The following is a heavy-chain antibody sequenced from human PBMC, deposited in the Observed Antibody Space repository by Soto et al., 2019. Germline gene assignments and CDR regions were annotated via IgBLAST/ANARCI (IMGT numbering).Heavy chain of an antibody. J-gene: IGHJ4*01. CDR2: MNPNSGNT. CDR3: AQAHGSSTGCRAVWEY. Sequence: GLEWMGWMNPNSGNTGYAQKFQGRVTMTRNTSISTAYMELSSLRSEDTAVYFCAQAHGSSTGCRAVWEYLRHGTLDIVSS. D-gene: IGHD2-2*01. V-gene: IGHV1-8*01.